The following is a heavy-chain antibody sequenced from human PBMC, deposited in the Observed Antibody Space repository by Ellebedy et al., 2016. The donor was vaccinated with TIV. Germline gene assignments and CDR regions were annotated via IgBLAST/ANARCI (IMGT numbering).Heavy chain of an antibody. CDR1: GFTFSSYG. Sequence: GESLKISCAASGFTFSSYGMHWVRQAPGKGLEWVAIIWYDGSNKYYADSVKGRFTISRDNSKNTLYLQMNSLRAEDTAVYYCARDRSEGYYGSGSYVGYWGQGTLVTVSS. J-gene: IGHJ4*02. V-gene: IGHV3-33*08. CDR2: IWYDGSNK. CDR3: ARDRSEGYYGSGSYVGY. D-gene: IGHD3-10*01.